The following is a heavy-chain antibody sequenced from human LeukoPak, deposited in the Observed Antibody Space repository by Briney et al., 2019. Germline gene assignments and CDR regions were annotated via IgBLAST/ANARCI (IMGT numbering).Heavy chain of an antibody. Sequence: GESLQISCQGFGSRFTSYWIGWVRQMPGKGMERMGVIYPGDLRVRYNPSFQGQVTISVDKSINTAYLQWVSLRASDSAMYYCACRDLTSTWSFPWGQGTLVTVSS. CDR2: IYPGDLRV. CDR1: GSRFTSYW. D-gene: IGHD6-13*01. CDR3: ACRDLTSTWSFP. J-gene: IGHJ5*02. V-gene: IGHV5-51*01.